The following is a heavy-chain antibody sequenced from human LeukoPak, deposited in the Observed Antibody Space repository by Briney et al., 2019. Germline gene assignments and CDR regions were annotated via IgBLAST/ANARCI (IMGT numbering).Heavy chain of an antibody. J-gene: IGHJ5*02. CDR2: IYPGDSDT. V-gene: IGHV5-51*01. Sequence: GESLRISCKGSGYSFTNYWINWVRQMPGKGLEWMGIIYPGDSDTRYSPSFQGQVTISADKSISTAYLQWSSLKASDTAMYYCARQVITDLGWFDPWGQGTLVTVSS. D-gene: IGHD3-16*01. CDR1: GYSFTNYW. CDR3: ARQVITDLGWFDP.